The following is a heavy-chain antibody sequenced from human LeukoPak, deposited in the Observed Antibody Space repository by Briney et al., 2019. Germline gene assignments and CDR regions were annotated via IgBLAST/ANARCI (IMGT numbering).Heavy chain of an antibody. CDR2: INPNSGGT. V-gene: IGHV1-2*04. J-gene: IGHJ3*02. Sequence: ASVKVSCKASGYTFTSYAMNWVRQAPGQGLEWMGWINPNSGGTNYAQKFQDWVTMTRDTSIGTAYMELRRLRSDDTAVYYCARDRGRGGLISAFDIWGQGTMVTVSS. D-gene: IGHD3-16*01. CDR3: ARDRGRGGLISAFDI. CDR1: GYTFTSYA.